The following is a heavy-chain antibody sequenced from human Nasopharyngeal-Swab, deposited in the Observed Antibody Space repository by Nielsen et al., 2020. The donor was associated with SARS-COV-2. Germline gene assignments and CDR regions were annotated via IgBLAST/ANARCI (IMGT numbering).Heavy chain of an antibody. CDR3: ARDRVVVSIYYGMDV. J-gene: IGHJ6*02. D-gene: IGHD3-22*01. CDR2: IYHSGST. V-gene: IGHV4-4*02. CDR1: GGSTSSSNW. Sequence: SETLSLTCAVSGGSTSSSNWWSWVRQPPGKGLEWIGEIYHSGSTNYNPSLRTRVTISVDKSKNQFSLKLSSVTAADTAVYYCARDRVVVSIYYGMDVWGQGTTVTVSS.